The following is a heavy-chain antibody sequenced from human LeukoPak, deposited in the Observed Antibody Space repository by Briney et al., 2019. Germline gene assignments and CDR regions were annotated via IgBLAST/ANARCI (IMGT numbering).Heavy chain of an antibody. CDR3: ARYYCSSTSYYGRPHPPFDC. D-gene: IGHD2-2*01. Sequence: GESLKISCKGSGYSFTSYWIGWVRQMPGKGLEWMGIIYPGDSDTRYSPSFQGQVTISADKSNITAYLQWSSLKASDTAMYYCARYYCSSTSYYGRPHPPFDCWGQETLVTVSS. CDR1: GYSFTSYW. V-gene: IGHV5-51*01. J-gene: IGHJ4*02. CDR2: IYPGDSDT.